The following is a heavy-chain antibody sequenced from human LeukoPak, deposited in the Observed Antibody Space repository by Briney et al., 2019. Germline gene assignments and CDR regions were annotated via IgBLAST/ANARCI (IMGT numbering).Heavy chain of an antibody. CDR3: AKDQGALWFGELYGAFDI. Sequence: PGRSLRLSCAASGFTFDDYAMHWVRQAPGKGLEWVSGISWNSGSIGYADSVKGRFTISRDNAKNSLYLRMNSLRAEDTALYYCAKDQGALWFGELYGAFDIWGQGTMVTVSS. CDR1: GFTFDDYA. CDR2: ISWNSGSI. D-gene: IGHD3-10*01. V-gene: IGHV3-9*01. J-gene: IGHJ3*02.